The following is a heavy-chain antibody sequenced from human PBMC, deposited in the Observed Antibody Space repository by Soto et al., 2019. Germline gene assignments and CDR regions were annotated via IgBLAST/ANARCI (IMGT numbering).Heavy chain of an antibody. Sequence: PSETLSLTCTVSGGSISSYYWSWIRQPPGKGLEWIGYIYYSGSTNYNPSLKGRVTISVDTSKNQFSLKLSSVTAADTAVYYCAREGRYSSSSEAAYYYYYGMDVWGQGTTVTVSS. CDR2: IYYSGST. CDR1: GGSISSYY. V-gene: IGHV4-59*01. D-gene: IGHD6-6*01. J-gene: IGHJ6*02. CDR3: AREGRYSSSSEAAYYYYYGMDV.